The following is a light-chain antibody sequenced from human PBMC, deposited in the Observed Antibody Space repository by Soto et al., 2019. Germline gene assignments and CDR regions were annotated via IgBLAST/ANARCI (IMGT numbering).Light chain of an antibody. CDR3: QQYHNWPPIT. V-gene: IGKV3-20*01. CDR1: QSVSSSY. Sequence: QSVSSSYLAWYQQKPGQAPRLLIYGASSRATGIPDRLSGSGSGTDFTLTISSLQSEDFAVYYCQQYHNWPPITFGRGTRLEIK. J-gene: IGKJ5*01. CDR2: GAS.